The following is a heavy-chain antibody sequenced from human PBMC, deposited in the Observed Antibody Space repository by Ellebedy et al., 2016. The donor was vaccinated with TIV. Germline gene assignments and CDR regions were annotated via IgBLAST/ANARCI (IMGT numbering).Heavy chain of an antibody. CDR3: AKKFRPFSRGWMAWFNP. J-gene: IGHJ5*02. D-gene: IGHD6-19*01. CDR2: ISGSGATP. Sequence: GGSLRLXCAASGFTVSSNYMSWVRQTPGKGLEWVSAISGSGATPYYADSVKGRFTISRDNSKNTLFLHMNSLRVADTAVYYCAKKFRPFSRGWMAWFNPWGQGTLVTVSS. CDR1: GFTVSSNY. V-gene: IGHV3-23*01.